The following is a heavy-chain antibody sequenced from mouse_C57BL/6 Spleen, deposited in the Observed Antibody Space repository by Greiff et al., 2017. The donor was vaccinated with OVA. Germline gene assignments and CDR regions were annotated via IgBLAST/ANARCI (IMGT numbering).Heavy chain of an antibody. CDR1: GFNIKDYY. V-gene: IGHV14-2*01. Sequence: EVKLVESGAELVKPGASVKLSCTASGFNIKDYYMHWVKQRTEQGLEWIGRIDPEDGETKYAPKFQGKATITADTSSNTAYLQLSSLTSEDTAVYYCASYAPFDYWGQGTTLTVAS. J-gene: IGHJ2*01. CDR2: IDPEDGET. CDR3: ASYAPFDY. D-gene: IGHD2-12*01.